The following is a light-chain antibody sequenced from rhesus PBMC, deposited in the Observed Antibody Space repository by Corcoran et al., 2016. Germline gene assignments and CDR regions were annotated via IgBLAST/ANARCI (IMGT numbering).Light chain of an antibody. CDR1: QGIRSW. V-gene: IGKV1-19*01. J-gene: IGKJ3*01. CDR2: YAS. CDR3: HQYADPPFT. Sequence: DIQMTQSPSSLSASVGDKVTINCHASQGIRSWVAWYQQKPGKVPKPLIYYASNLHSGVPSRFSGSGSGTDYSLTISSLPPEDFATYYYHQYADPPFTVSPGTKLDIK.